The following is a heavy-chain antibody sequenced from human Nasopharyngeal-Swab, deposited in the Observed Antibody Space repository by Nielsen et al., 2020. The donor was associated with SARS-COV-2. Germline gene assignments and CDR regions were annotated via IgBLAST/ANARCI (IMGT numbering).Heavy chain of an antibody. V-gene: IGHV1-3*01. CDR3: ARDLSANRHNYGFFDY. J-gene: IGHJ4*02. CDR2: IGADNGNT. D-gene: IGHD3/OR15-3a*01. CDR1: GYPFTSHA. Sequence: ASVKVSCKASGYPFTSHAMHWVRQAPGQRLEWMGWIGADNGNTKYSQTMQGRLTITRDTSASTAYMDLSSLRSEDTAVYYCARDLSANRHNYGFFDYWGQGTLVTVSS.